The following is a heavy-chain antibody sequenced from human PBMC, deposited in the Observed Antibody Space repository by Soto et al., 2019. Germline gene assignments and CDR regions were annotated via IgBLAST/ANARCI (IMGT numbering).Heavy chain of an antibody. V-gene: IGHV3-23*01. CDR3: AIGDCGGDCHRLDY. CDR1: GFTFNNYA. CDR2: ISGSGGRT. Sequence: EVQLLESGGGLVQPGGSLRLSCAASGFTFNNYAMSWVRQAPGKGLEGVSSISGSGGRTYYADLVKGRFTISRDNSKKTLYLQMNSLRAEDTAIYYCAIGDCGGDCHRLDYWGQGTLVTVSS. D-gene: IGHD2-21*01. J-gene: IGHJ4*02.